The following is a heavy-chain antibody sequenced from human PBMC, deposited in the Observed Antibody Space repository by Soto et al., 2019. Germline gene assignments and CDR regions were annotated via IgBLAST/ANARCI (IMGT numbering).Heavy chain of an antibody. CDR1: GDSVSSNSAA. D-gene: IGHD3-10*01. CDR3: ARERGVLSEAFDI. V-gene: IGHV6-1*01. Sequence: QVQLQQSGPGLVKPSQTLSLTCAISGDSVSSNSAAWNWLRQSPSRGLEWLGRTYYRSKWYNDYAPSVKSQITINPDTSRNQFSLPLNSVTPEDTAVYYCARERGVLSEAFDIWGQGTVVTVSS. CDR2: TYYRSKWYN. J-gene: IGHJ3*02.